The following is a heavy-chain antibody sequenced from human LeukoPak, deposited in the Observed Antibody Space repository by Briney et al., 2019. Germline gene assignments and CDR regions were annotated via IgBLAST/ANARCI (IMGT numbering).Heavy chain of an antibody. CDR3: ARDRVGATDYFDY. CDR2: ISYDGSNK. V-gene: IGHV3-30-3*01. Sequence: GGSLRLSCAASGFTFSSYAMHWVRQAPDEGLEWVAVISYDGSNKYYADSVKGRFTISRDNSKNTLYLQMNSLRAEDTAVYYCARDRVGATDYFDYWGQGTLVTVSS. D-gene: IGHD1-26*01. CDR1: GFTFSSYA. J-gene: IGHJ4*02.